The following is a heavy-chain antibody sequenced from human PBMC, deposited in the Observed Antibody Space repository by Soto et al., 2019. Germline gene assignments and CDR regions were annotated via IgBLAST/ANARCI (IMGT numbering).Heavy chain of an antibody. CDR1: GFTFRSYS. CDR3: ARDPFEVVAATAY. CDR2: ISSSSSYI. V-gene: IGHV3-21*01. D-gene: IGHD2-15*01. Sequence: GGSLRLSCAASGFTFRSYSMNWVRQAPGKGLEWVSSISSSSSYIYYADSVKGRFTISRDNAKNSLYLQMNSLRAEDTAVYYCARDPFEVVAATAYWGQGTLVTVSS. J-gene: IGHJ4*02.